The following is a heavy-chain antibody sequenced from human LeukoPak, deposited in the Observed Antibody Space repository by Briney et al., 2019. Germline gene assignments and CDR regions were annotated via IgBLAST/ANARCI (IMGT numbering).Heavy chain of an antibody. CDR3: ARVSWDRFQKPYYYYYALDV. D-gene: IGHD3-16*02. Sequence: GASVKVSCKASGYTFTSYGISWVRQAPGQGLEWMGWISAYNGNTNYAQKFQGRVTMTRDTSSSTVYMELSSLRSEDTAVYYCARVSWDRFQKPYYYYYALDVWGQGTTVTVSS. V-gene: IGHV1-18*01. CDR2: ISAYNGNT. CDR1: GYTFTSYG. J-gene: IGHJ6*02.